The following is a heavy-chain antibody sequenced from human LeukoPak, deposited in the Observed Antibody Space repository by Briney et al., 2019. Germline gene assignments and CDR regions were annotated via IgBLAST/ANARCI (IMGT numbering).Heavy chain of an antibody. V-gene: IGHV1-18*01. CDR1: GYTFTSYG. D-gene: IGHD5-12*01. J-gene: IGHJ3*02. CDR2: ISAYNGNT. CDR3: AREHDIVATKGTFDI. Sequence: ASVKVSCKASGYTFTSYGISWVRQAPGQGLEWMGWISAYNGNTNYAQKRQGRVTMTTDTSTSTAYMELRSLRSDDTAVYYCAREHDIVATKGTFDIWGQGTMVTVSS.